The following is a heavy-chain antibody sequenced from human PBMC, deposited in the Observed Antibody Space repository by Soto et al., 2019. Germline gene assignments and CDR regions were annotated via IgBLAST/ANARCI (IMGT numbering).Heavy chain of an antibody. Sequence: SETLSLTCAVYGGSFSGHYWTWVRQPPGKGQEWIGESNHSGSASSNPSLKSRVTISVDTSKNQFSLKLNSVSAADTAVYYCARGIAMMVVGERDAPDKYYLDSWGQGNLVNVSS. J-gene: IGHJ4*02. CDR1: GGSFSGHY. CDR2: SNHSGSA. V-gene: IGHV4-34*01. D-gene: IGHD3-22*01. CDR3: ARGIAMMVVGERDAPDKYYLDS.